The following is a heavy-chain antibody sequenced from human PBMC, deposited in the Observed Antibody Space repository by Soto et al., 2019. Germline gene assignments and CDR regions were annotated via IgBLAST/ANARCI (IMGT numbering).Heavy chain of an antibody. J-gene: IGHJ4*02. V-gene: IGHV4-59*01. CDR3: ARVDWGSFDY. Sequence: SETLSLTCSVSGASISGYYWAWIRQPPGKGLEWIGNIFYTGSTDYNPSLKSRVSMSLDTSKNHFSLKITSVTTADTDVYYCARVDWGSFDYWGQGILVTVSS. CDR1: GASISGYY. D-gene: IGHD3-9*01. CDR2: IFYTGST.